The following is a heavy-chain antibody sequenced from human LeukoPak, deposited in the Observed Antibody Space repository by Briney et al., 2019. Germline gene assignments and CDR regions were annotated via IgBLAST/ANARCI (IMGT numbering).Heavy chain of an antibody. J-gene: IGHJ4*02. D-gene: IGHD2-21*02. Sequence: TSETLSLTCAVYGGSFSGYYWSWIRQPPGKGLEWIGEINHSGSTNYNPSLKSRVTISVDTSKNQFSLKLSSVTAADTAVYYCARGPGEIVVVTAIRGPVEGRYFDYWGQGTLVTVSS. CDR1: GGSFSGYY. CDR3: ARGPGEIVVVTAIRGPVEGRYFDY. V-gene: IGHV4-34*01. CDR2: INHSGST.